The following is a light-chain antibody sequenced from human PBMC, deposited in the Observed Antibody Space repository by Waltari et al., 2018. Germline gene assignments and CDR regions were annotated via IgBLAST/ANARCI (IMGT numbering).Light chain of an antibody. V-gene: IGKV1-39*01. CDR2: AAS. Sequence: DIQMTQSPSSLSASVGDKVTITCRASQSISSKLAWYQQKPGKAPKLLIYAASSLQSGVPSRFSGSGSGTDFTLTISSLQPEDFAVYYCQHDYNTPCTFGQGTKVEIK. CDR1: QSISSK. CDR3: QHDYNTPCT. J-gene: IGKJ1*01.